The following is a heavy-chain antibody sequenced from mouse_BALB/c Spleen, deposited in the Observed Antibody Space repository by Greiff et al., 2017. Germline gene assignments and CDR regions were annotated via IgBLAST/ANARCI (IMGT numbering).Heavy chain of an antibody. V-gene: IGHV1-54*01. Sequence: VQLQQSGAELVRPGTSVKVSCMASGYAFTNYLIEWVKQRPGQGLEWIGVINPGSGGTNYNEKFKGKATLTADKSSSTAYMQLSSLTSDDSAVYFCAREDGYYAMDYWGQGTSVTVSS. J-gene: IGHJ4*01. CDR1: GYAFTNYL. D-gene: IGHD2-3*01. CDR2: INPGSGGT. CDR3: AREDGYYAMDY.